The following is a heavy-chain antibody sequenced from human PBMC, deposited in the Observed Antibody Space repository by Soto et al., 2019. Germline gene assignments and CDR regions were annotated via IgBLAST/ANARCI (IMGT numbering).Heavy chain of an antibody. CDR2: IYYSGST. D-gene: IGHD6-19*01. V-gene: IGHV4-39*01. CDR1: GGSISSSSYY. Sequence: PSETLSLTCTVSGGSISSSSYYWGWIRQPPGKGLEWIGSIYYSGSTYYNPSLKSRVTISVDTSKNQFSLELSSVTAADTAVYYCARRKGHSSGWYVVPTWFDPWGQGTRVTVS. J-gene: IGHJ5*02. CDR3: ARRKGHSSGWYVVPTWFDP.